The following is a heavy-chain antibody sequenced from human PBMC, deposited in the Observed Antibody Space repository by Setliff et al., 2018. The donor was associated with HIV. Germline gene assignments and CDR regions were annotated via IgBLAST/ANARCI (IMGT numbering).Heavy chain of an antibody. J-gene: IGHJ4*02. V-gene: IGHV5-51*01. Sequence: GESMKISCRVSGYSFTSYWIAWVRQMPGRGLEWMGNIYPGDSETRYSPSFVGQFTFSVDKSVKTAYLQRRSLKASDTAMYYCARGGRYDSGGYYPPPAGRIDSWGPGTLVTVSS. CDR1: GYSFTSYW. CDR2: IYPGDSET. D-gene: IGHD3-22*01. CDR3: ARGGRYDSGGYYPPPAGRIDS.